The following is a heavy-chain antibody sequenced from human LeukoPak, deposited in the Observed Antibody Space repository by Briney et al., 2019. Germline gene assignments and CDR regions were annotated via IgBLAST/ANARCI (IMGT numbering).Heavy chain of an antibody. V-gene: IGHV3-21*01. CDR2: ISSSSSYI. CDR3: ARGTYYYGSGSYYNVLPYHYYYGMDV. CDR1: GFTFSSYS. D-gene: IGHD3-10*01. J-gene: IGHJ6*02. Sequence: GGSLRLSCAASGFTFSSYSMNWVRQAPGKGLEWVSSISSSSSYIYYADSVKGRFTISRDNAKNSLYLQMNSLRAEDTAVYYCARGTYYYGSGSYYNVLPYHYYYGMDVRGQGTTVTVSS.